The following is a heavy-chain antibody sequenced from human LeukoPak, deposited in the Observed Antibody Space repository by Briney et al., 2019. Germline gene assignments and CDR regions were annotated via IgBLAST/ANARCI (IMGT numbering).Heavy chain of an antibody. CDR3: ARERRDGYNYVDY. CDR1: GASISSHY. D-gene: IGHD5-24*01. CDR2: IYHSGST. V-gene: IGHV4-59*11. Sequence: PSETLSLTCSVSGASISSHYWCWIRQPPGKGLEWLGYIYHSGSTEYNPSLKSRITLSLDTSKNQLSLKLTSVTAADTAVYFCARERRDGYNYVDYWGQGTLVTVSS. J-gene: IGHJ4*02.